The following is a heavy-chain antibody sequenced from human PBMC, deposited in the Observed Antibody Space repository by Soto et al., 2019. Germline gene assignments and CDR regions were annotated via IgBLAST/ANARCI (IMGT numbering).Heavy chain of an antibody. D-gene: IGHD1-26*01. J-gene: IGHJ3*02. V-gene: IGHV4-59*01. CDR2: IYYSGST. CDR3: ARVSGGAFAI. Sequence: QVQLQESGPGLVKPSETLSLTCTVSGGSISSYYWSWIRQPPGKGLEWIGYIYYSGSTNYNPSLQSLVTLSVDTSKNLSSLKLSSVTAADTAVYYCARVSGGAFAIWGQGTMVTVSS. CDR1: GGSISSYY.